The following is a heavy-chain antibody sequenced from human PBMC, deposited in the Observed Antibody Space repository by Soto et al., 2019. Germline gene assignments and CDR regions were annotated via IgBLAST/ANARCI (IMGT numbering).Heavy chain of an antibody. CDR2: IKSDGIST. D-gene: IGHD4-17*01. J-gene: IGHJ4*02. CDR3: AGLTTMPPG. Sequence: EVQLVESGGGLVQPGGSLRLSCAASGSTFSNYWMHWVRQAPGKGLVWVSLIKSDGISTLYADSVKGRFIISRDNAKKTLYLQMNSLRVEDTAVYYCAGLTTMPPGWGQGTLVTVSS. V-gene: IGHV3-74*01. CDR1: GSTFSNYW.